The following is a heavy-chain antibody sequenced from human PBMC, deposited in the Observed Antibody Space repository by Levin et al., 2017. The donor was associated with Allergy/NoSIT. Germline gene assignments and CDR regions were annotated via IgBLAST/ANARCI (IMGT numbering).Heavy chain of an antibody. J-gene: IGHJ4*02. CDR3: TTDVRCSGGSCYASGIDY. V-gene: IGHV3-15*01. CDR2: IQSKTEDGAT. Sequence: GESLKISCSASGFAFSNTWMGWVRQAPGKGLEWVGRIQSKTEDGATEYAAPVKGRFTISREESKNTLYLQLNSLNTEDTAVYYCTTDVRCSGGSCYASGIDYWGQGTLVTVSS. D-gene: IGHD2-15*01. CDR1: GFAFSNTW.